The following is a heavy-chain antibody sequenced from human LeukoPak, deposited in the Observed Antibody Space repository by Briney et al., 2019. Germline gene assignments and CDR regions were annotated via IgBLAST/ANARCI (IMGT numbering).Heavy chain of an antibody. Sequence: ETPSLPCTVSGGSISSYYWSWFRQPAGKRLEWLVRFYSSGSNNYNPSLESRVTMSLDTSKKQFSLRLTSVTAADTAVYYCARAYYYDSSGYYYGHEKFDYWGQGTLVTVSS. CDR3: ARAYYYDSSGYYYGHEKFDY. J-gene: IGHJ4*02. V-gene: IGHV4-4*07. D-gene: IGHD3-22*01. CDR2: FYSSGSN. CDR1: GGSISSYY.